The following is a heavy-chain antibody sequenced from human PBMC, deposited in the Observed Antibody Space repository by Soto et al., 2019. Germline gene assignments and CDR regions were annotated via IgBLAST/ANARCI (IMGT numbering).Heavy chain of an antibody. CDR1: EFTFSTYP. J-gene: IGHJ4*02. CDR2: ISHDEGNK. V-gene: IGHV3-30-3*01. D-gene: IGHD3-3*01. CDR3: PRGASDFWGGYPEIHFFDS. Sequence: QVLLVESGGGVVQPGGSLRLSCAASEFTFSTYPMHWVRQAPGKGLEWVAVISHDEGNKYYGDSMKGRFTISRDNSKNTLYLQMNILRGDDTAVYYCPRGASDFWGGYPEIHFFDSWGQGTLVTVSS.